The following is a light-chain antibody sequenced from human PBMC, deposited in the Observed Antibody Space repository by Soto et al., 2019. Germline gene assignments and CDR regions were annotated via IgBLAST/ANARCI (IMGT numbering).Light chain of an antibody. Sequence: EIVMTQSPATLSVSPGERATLSCRASQSVSSNLAWYQQKSGQAPRLLIYGASTRATGIPARFSGSGSGTEFTLTISSLQSDDFAVYCCQHYNNWPLWTFGQGTKVEI. CDR2: GAS. J-gene: IGKJ1*01. CDR1: QSVSSN. V-gene: IGKV3-15*01. CDR3: QHYNNWPLWT.